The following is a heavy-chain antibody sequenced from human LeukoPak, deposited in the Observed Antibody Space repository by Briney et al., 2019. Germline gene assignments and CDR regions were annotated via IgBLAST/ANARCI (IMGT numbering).Heavy chain of an antibody. V-gene: IGHV4-4*09. CDR3: ARRTAYSGRTDY. D-gene: IGHD1-26*01. CDR1: GGSISSYY. CDR2: IYTSGST. J-gene: IGHJ4*02. Sequence: SETLSLTCTVSGGSISSYYWSWIRQPPGKGLEWIGYIYTSGSTNYNPSLKSRVTISVDTSKNQFSLKLSSVTAADTAVYYCARRTAYSGRTDYWGQGTLVTVSS.